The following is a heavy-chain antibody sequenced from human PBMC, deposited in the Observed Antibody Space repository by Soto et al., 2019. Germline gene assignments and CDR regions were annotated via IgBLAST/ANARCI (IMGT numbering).Heavy chain of an antibody. CDR1: GGSIVTSSYY. V-gene: IGHV4-39*01. CDR3: ARLPQEYNYYGMDV. D-gene: IGHD1-1*01. J-gene: IGHJ6*02. CDR2: IYYSGNT. Sequence: SETLSLTCTVSGGSIVTSSYYWGWIRHPPGKGLEWLGHIYYSGNTYYHPSLKSRVTISVDTSRNQFSLRLGSVTAADTAVYYCARLPQEYNYYGMDVWGQGTTVTVSS.